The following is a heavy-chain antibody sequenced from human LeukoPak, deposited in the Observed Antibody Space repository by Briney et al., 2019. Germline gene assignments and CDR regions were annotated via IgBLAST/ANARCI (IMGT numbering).Heavy chain of an antibody. V-gene: IGHV3-53*01. CDR2: IYSGGDT. CDR3: ARDTAMAY. J-gene: IGHJ4*02. CDR1: GFTVTTNY. D-gene: IGHD5-18*01. Sequence: PGESLRLSCAASGFTVTTNYMSWVRQAPGKGLEWVSVIYSGGDTYYADSVKGRFTISRDSSKNTLYLQMNSLRAEDTAVYYCARDTAMAYWGQGTLVTVSS.